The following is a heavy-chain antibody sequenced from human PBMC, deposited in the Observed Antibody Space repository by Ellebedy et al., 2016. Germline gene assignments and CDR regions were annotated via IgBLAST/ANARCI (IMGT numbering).Heavy chain of an antibody. Sequence: GESLKISCATSGFTFSSAWMTWVRQAPGKGLEWVGRIKGKTDGESTDYAAPVKGRFTISRHRTRNTLFLQMNSLKIGDTAMYYCTTSIVGIGKWGQGTMVTGSS. CDR1: GFTFSSAW. CDR2: IKGKTDGEST. V-gene: IGHV3-15*01. CDR3: TTSIVGIGK. J-gene: IGHJ4*02. D-gene: IGHD1-26*01.